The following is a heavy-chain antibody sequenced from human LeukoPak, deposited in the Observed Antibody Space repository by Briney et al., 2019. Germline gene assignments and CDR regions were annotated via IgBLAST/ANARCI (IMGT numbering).Heavy chain of an antibody. Sequence: PSETLSLTCTVSGGSISSSSYYWGWIRQPPGKGLEWIGSIYYSGSTYYNPSLKSRVTISVDTSKNQFSLKLSSVTAADTAVYYCARDPVKYSGSSHGTNWFDPWGQGTLVTVSS. D-gene: IGHD1-26*01. CDR3: ARDPVKYSGSSHGTNWFDP. CDR1: GGSISSSSYY. CDR2: IYYSGST. V-gene: IGHV4-39*07. J-gene: IGHJ5*02.